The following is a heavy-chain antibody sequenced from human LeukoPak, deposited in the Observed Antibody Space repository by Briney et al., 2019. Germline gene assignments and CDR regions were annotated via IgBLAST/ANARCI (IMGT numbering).Heavy chain of an antibody. Sequence: ASVKVSCKASEYTFGSYDINWVRQATGQGLEWMGWMNPKSGNTGYAQKFQGRVTMTRNTSISTAYMELSNLRSEDTAIYYCATSRSSLQQLVRHCDFWGQGTLVTVSS. CDR1: EYTFGSYD. D-gene: IGHD6-13*01. J-gene: IGHJ4*02. CDR3: ATSRSSLQQLVRHCDF. CDR2: MNPKSGNT. V-gene: IGHV1-8*01.